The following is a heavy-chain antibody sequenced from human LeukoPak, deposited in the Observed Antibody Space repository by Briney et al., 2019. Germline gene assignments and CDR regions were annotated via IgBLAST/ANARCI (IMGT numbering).Heavy chain of an antibody. J-gene: IGHJ3*02. CDR2: ISWNSGSI. V-gene: IGHV3-9*03. D-gene: IGHD6-19*01. CDR1: GFTFDDYA. Sequence: GGSLRLSCEASGFTFDDYAMHWVRQAPGKGLEWVSGISWNSGSIGYADSVKGRFTISRDNAKNSLYLQMNSLRVEDMALYYCASSGWFTGDAFDIWGQGTMVTVSS. CDR3: ASSGWFTGDAFDI.